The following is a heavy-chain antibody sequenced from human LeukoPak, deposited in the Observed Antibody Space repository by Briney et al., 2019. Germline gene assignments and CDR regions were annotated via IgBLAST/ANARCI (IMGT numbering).Heavy chain of an antibody. Sequence: GGSLRLSCAASGFTFDDYGMSWVRQAPGKGLEWVANIKQDGSEKYYVDSVKGRFTISRDNAKNSLYLQMNSLRAEDTAVYYCARDARLSGYWGQGTLVTVSS. CDR1: GFTFDDYG. V-gene: IGHV3-7*01. CDR3: ARDARLSGY. J-gene: IGHJ4*02. D-gene: IGHD3-10*01. CDR2: IKQDGSEK.